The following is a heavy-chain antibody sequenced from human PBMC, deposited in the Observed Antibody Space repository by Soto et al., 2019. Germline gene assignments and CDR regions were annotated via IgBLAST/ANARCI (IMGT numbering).Heavy chain of an antibody. CDR1: GFTFSSYA. D-gene: IGHD1-26*01. V-gene: IGHV3-23*01. J-gene: IGHJ4*02. CDR3: ARRGSGSYYDY. CDR2: ISGSGGST. Sequence: EVPLLESGGGLVQPGGSLRLSCAASGFTFSSYAMRWVRQAPGKGLEWVSAISGSGGSTYYADSVKGRFTISRDNSENTLYLQMNSLRAEDTAVYYCARRGSGSYYDYWGQGTRVTVSS.